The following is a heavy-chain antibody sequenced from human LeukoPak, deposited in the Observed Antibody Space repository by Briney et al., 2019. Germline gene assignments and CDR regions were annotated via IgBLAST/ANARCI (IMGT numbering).Heavy chain of an antibody. CDR2: INPHSGST. V-gene: IGHV1-2*02. D-gene: IGHD2-15*01. Sequence: ASVKVSCKASGYSFTGYFILWMRQAPGQGLEWLGWINPHSGSTNYAPKFQGRVTSTRDTSINTVYLEVTSLRPDDTAIYYCARRGLAASSDSWGQEPWSPSRQ. J-gene: IGHJ5*01. CDR1: GYSFTGYF. CDR3: ARRGLAASSDS.